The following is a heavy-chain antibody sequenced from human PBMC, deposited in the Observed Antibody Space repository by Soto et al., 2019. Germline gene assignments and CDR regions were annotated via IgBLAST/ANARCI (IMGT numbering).Heavy chain of an antibody. CDR2: VIPLSQTT. Sequence: SVKVSCKASGGTLINYAINWVRQAPGQGLEWMGGVIPLSQTTNYAQKFRSKVTITADESTGTAYMELSSLISEDTATYYCARDERWSLTSQNFDFDSWGQGTLVTSPQ. J-gene: IGHJ4*02. CDR1: GGTLINYA. V-gene: IGHV1-69*13. CDR3: ARDERWSLTSQNFDFDS. D-gene: IGHD2-8*01.